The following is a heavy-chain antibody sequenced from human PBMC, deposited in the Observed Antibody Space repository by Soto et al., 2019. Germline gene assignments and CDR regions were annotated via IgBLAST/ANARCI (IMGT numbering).Heavy chain of an antibody. J-gene: IGHJ4*02. CDR3: ARWVTAISLNYFDY. CDR1: GYTYTSYG. CDR2: ISAYNGNT. V-gene: IGHV1-18*04. D-gene: IGHD2-21*02. Sequence: ASVKVSCKASGYTYTSYGISWVRQAPGQGLEWMGWISAYNGNTNYAQKLQGRVTMTTDTSTSTAYMELRSLRSDDTAVYYCARWVTAISLNYFDYWGQGTLVTVSS.